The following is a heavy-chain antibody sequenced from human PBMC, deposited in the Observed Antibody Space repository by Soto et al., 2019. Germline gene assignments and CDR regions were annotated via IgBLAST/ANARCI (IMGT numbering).Heavy chain of an antibody. CDR2: IYHSGYT. Sequence: SETLSLTCAVSGGSISSGGYAWNWIRQPPGKGLEWIGYIYHSGYTSYNPSLKNRVTISVDKSKNQFSLTLSFVTAADTAVYYCARDSLTGNYFDPWGQGTLVTVDS. CDR1: GGSISSGGYA. D-gene: IGHD1-7*01. CDR3: ARDSLTGNYFDP. V-gene: IGHV4-30-2*01. J-gene: IGHJ5*02.